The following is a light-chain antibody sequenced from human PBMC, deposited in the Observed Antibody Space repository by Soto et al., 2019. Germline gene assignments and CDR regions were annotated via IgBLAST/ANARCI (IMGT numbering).Light chain of an antibody. Sequence: EIVLTQSPATLSLSQGERATLSCRASHSVSTYLAWYQQKTGQAPRLLIYDASNRATDIPARFSGSGSGTDFTLTISGLEPEDFAVYYCQVRTNWPPSVTFGQGTRLEIK. CDR2: DAS. CDR3: QVRTNWPPSVT. J-gene: IGKJ5*01. CDR1: HSVSTY. V-gene: IGKV3-11*01.